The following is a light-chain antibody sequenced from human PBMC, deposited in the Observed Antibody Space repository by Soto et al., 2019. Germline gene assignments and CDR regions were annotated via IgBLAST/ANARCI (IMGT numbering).Light chain of an antibody. CDR2: EVS. CDR1: SSDVGGYNY. J-gene: IGLJ1*01. Sequence: QSALTQPPSASGSPGQSVTISCTRTSSDVGGYNYVSWYQQHPGKAPKLMIYEVSKRPSGVPDRSSGSKSGNTASLTVSGLQAEDEADYYCISYAGSNNWNFGTGTKLTVL. CDR3: ISYAGSNNWN. V-gene: IGLV2-8*01.